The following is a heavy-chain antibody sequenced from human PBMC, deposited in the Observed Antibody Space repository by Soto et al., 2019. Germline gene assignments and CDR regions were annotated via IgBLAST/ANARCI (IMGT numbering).Heavy chain of an antibody. Sequence: GASVKVSCKASGYTFTSYAMHWVRQAPGQRLEWMGWINAGNGNTKYSQKFQGRVTITRDTSASTAYMELSSLRSEDTAVYYCAGDLNGSGIIYYFDYWGQGTLVTVSS. D-gene: IGHD3-10*01. V-gene: IGHV1-3*01. CDR3: AGDLNGSGIIYYFDY. J-gene: IGHJ4*02. CDR2: INAGNGNT. CDR1: GYTFTSYA.